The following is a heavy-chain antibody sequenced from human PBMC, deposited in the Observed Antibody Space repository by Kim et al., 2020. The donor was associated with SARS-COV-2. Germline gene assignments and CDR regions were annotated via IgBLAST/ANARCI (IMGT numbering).Heavy chain of an antibody. V-gene: IGHV3-23*01. CDR3: AKAAYYDFWCDYFIDY. CDR1: GFTFSSYA. D-gene: IGHD3-3*01. J-gene: IGHJ4*01. Sequence: GGSLRLSCAASGFTFSSYAMSWVRQAPGKGLEWVSAISGSGGNTYYADSVKGRFTISRDNSKNTLYLQMNSLRAEDTAVYYCAKAAYYDFWCDYFIDYWGQGTLVAVSS. CDR2: ISGSGGNT.